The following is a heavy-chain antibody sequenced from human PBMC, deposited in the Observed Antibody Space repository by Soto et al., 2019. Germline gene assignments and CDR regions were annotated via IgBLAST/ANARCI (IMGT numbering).Heavy chain of an antibody. CDR1: GYTFTTYD. D-gene: IGHD3-22*01. CDR3: ARVIGYYYRMDV. CDR2: ISAYNGNT. V-gene: IGHV1-18*01. J-gene: IGHJ6*02. Sequence: QFQLVQSGGEVKKPGASVKVSCKASGYTFTTYDLSWVRQAPGQGLEWMGWISAYNGNTNYAQNLQGRVTMTTDTSTSTAYMELRSLRSDDTAVYYCARVIGYYYRMDVSGQGTTVTVSS.